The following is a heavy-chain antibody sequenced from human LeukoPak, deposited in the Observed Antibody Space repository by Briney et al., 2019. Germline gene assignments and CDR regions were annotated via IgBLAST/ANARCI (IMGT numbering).Heavy chain of an antibody. D-gene: IGHD3-10*01. J-gene: IGHJ5*02. CDR3: ARSDNMERTRTLWFGESFNWFDP. CDR1: GYTFTTYY. Sequence: ASVKVSCEASGYTFTTYYMHWVRQAPGQGLEWMGIINPSGGSTSYAQKFQGRVTMTRDTSTSTVYMELSSLRSEDMAVYYCARSDNMERTRTLWFGESFNWFDPWGQGTLVTVSS. CDR2: INPSGGST. V-gene: IGHV1-46*01.